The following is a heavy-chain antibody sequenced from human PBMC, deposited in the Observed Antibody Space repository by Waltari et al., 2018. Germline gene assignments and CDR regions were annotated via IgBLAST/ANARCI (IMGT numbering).Heavy chain of an antibody. V-gene: IGHV1-2*02. CDR3: ARGAPLIGGEQYFDS. D-gene: IGHD2-21*01. CDR2: INPKSNVT. Sequence: VQLVQSGAEVKKPGASVKVSCKASGFPFIGYYLHWLRQAPGQGPETMGLINPKSNVTEYAQSFQGRVTMTSDTSISTVYMELDSLRSDDTAVYYCARGAPLIGGEQYFDSWGQGTLVTVSS. CDR1: GFPFIGYY. J-gene: IGHJ4*02.